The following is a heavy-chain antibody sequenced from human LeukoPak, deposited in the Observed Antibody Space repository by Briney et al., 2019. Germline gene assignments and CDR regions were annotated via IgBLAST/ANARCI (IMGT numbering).Heavy chain of an antibody. V-gene: IGHV5-51*01. CDR3: AIPPGYCGNDCSFDH. CDR1: GYSFSNYW. Sequence: GESLKISCEGSGYSFSNYWIGWVRQVPGKGLEWMGIIYPGDCETRYSPSFQGLVTISVDKSISTAYLQWSSLKASDTAMYYCAIPPGYCGNDCSFDHWGQGTLVTVSS. CDR2: IYPGDCET. J-gene: IGHJ4*02. D-gene: IGHD2-21*02.